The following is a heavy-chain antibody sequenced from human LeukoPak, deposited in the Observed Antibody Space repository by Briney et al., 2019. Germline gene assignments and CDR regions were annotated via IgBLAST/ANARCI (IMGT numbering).Heavy chain of an antibody. CDR3: AKGSEYLWGSLENYYFYYMEV. CDR2: ISASNGYI. V-gene: IGHV3-21*04. J-gene: IGHJ6*03. CDR1: GFTFGSYS. Sequence: GGSLTLSCAASGFTFGSYSMNWVRQAPGKGLEWVASISASNGYIYYLDSVKGSFTVTRDKSKNSPSLQMNSLRAEDTAVYYCAKGSEYLWGSLENYYFYYMEVCGKGTTGTASS. D-gene: IGHD3-16*01.